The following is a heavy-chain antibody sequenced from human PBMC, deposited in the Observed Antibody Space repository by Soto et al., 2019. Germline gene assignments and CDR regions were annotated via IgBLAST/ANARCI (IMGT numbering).Heavy chain of an antibody. D-gene: IGHD5-18*01. J-gene: IGHJ5*02. CDR2: ISGSGGST. Sequence: TGGSLRLSCAASGFTFSSYAMSWVRQAPGKGLEWVSAISGSGGSTYYADSVKGRFTISRDNSKNTLYLQMNSLRAEDTAVYYCAKGYRSVDTTLDWFDPWGQGTLVTVSS. V-gene: IGHV3-23*01. CDR1: GFTFSSYA. CDR3: AKGYRSVDTTLDWFDP.